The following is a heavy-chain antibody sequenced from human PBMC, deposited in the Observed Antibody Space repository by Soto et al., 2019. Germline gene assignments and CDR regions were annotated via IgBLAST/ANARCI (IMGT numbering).Heavy chain of an antibody. V-gene: IGHV1-3*01. CDR1: GYTFTSYA. D-gene: IGHD6-13*01. CDR2: INAGNGNT. J-gene: IGHJ5*02. CDR3: AREYSSRWSRRYNWFDP. Sequence: QVQLVQSGAEVKKPGASVKVSCKASGYTFTSYAMHWVRQAPGQRLEWMGWINAGNGNTKYSQKFQGRVTITRDTSASTAYMELSSLRSEDTAVYYCAREYSSRWSRRYNWFDPWGQGTLVTVSS.